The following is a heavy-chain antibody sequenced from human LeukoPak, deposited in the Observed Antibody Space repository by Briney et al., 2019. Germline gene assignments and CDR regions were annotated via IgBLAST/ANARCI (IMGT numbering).Heavy chain of an antibody. D-gene: IGHD6-13*01. Sequence: MPGGSLRLSCAASGFTFSDYYMSWIRQAPGKGLEWVSYISSSSSYTNYADSVKGRFTISRDNAKNSLYLQMNSLRAEDTAVYYCARDLDSSTYFDYWGQGTLVTVSS. V-gene: IGHV3-11*06. CDR2: ISSSSSYT. CDR3: ARDLDSSTYFDY. J-gene: IGHJ4*02. CDR1: GFTFSDYY.